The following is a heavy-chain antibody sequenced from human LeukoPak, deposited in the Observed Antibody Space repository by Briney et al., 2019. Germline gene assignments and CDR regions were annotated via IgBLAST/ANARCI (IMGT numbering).Heavy chain of an antibody. D-gene: IGHD6-6*01. Sequence: GGSLRLSCAASGFAFSNYAMGWVRQAPGMGLEWVSSISGGGGGTYYADSVEGRFTISRDNAKNTLYLQMNSLRAEGTAIYSCAKEDSSSSRYYFEYWGQGALVTVSS. CDR1: GFAFSNYA. V-gene: IGHV3-23*01. J-gene: IGHJ4*02. CDR2: ISGGGGGT. CDR3: AKEDSSSSRYYFEY.